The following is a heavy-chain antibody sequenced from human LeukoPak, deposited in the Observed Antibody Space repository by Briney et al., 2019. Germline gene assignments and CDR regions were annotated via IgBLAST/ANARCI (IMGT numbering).Heavy chain of an antibody. V-gene: IGHV4-34*01. D-gene: IGHD4-17*01. CDR3: TRQSGTVTPIDY. CDR1: SGSLSGYS. Sequence: SETLSLTCAVSSGSLSGYSWGWIRQPPGKGLEWVGEISHSGITYYNASLKSRVTISLKKSESQFSLTLSSVTAADTAVYYCTRQSGTVTPIDYWSQGTLVTVSS. CDR2: ISHSGIT. J-gene: IGHJ4*02.